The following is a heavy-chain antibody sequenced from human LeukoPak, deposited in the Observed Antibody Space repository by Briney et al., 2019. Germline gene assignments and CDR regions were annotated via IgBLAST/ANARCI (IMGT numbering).Heavy chain of an antibody. CDR3: ARDKSSSWEP. D-gene: IGHD6-13*01. J-gene: IGHJ5*02. V-gene: IGHV1-18*01. Sequence: ASVKVSCKTSGYSFTSYGITWVRQAPGQGLEWMGWISAYNGNTNYAQKLQGRVTMTTDTSTSTAYMELRSLRSDDTAVYYCARDKSSSWEPWGQGTLVTVSS. CDR1: GYSFTSYG. CDR2: ISAYNGNT.